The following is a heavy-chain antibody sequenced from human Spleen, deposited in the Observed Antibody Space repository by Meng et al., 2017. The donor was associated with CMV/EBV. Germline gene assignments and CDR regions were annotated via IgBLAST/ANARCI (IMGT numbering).Heavy chain of an antibody. CDR2: TTKDGTT. V-gene: IGHV3-23*01. CDR1: GFTFSDFA. D-gene: IGHD3-16*01. CDR3: AMGSDAYA. Sequence: VQLLESGGGLGKPGGSLRLSCAASGFTFSDFAITWVRQAPGQGLEWVSTTTKDGTTYYANSVKGRFSISRDNSKNTVFVDMNTLRAEDTALYYCAMGSDAYAWGQGTLVTVSS. J-gene: IGHJ4*02.